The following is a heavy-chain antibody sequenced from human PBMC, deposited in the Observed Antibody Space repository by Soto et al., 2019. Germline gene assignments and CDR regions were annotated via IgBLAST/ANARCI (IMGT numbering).Heavy chain of an antibody. CDR3: ALALGPTPGLDY. CDR1: CASTVIHYH. D-gene: IGHD1-26*01. J-gene: IGHJ4*02. V-gene: IGHV4-31*02. CDR2: IFNSGTT. Sequence: QVQLQESGPGLVKPSQTLSLTCSVSCASTVIHYHWTWIRQPPGKDLECMGYIFNSGTTVYNPSLPSRLSISRDTSGTHFSLELTSVTAADTAVYYCALALGPTPGLDYWGQGTLVTVSS.